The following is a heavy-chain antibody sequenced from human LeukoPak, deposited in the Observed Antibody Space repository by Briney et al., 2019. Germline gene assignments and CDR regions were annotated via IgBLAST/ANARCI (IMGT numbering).Heavy chain of an antibody. J-gene: IGHJ4*02. V-gene: IGHV3-64*01. D-gene: IGHD6-13*01. CDR3: ARDTPSSSWYSAFDY. Sequence: GGSLRLSCADSGFTFSSYAMHWVRQAPGKGLEYVSAISSDGGSTYYANSVKGRFTISRDNSKNTLYLQMGSLRAEDMAVYYCARDTPSSSWYSAFDYWGQGTLVTVSS. CDR1: GFTFSSYA. CDR2: ISSDGGST.